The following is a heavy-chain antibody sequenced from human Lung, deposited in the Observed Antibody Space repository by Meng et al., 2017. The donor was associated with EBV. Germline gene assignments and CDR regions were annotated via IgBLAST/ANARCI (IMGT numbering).Heavy chain of an antibody. CDR2: IYHSGST. D-gene: IGHD1-26*01. Sequence: HLHLTESGSGLVKPSQTLSLPCAVSGGSISSGGYSWSWIRQPPGKGLEWIGYIYHSGSTYYNPSLKSRVTISVDRSKSQFSLELSSVTAADTAVYYCARSTFDYWGQGTLVTVSS. J-gene: IGHJ4*02. CDR1: GGSISSGGYS. V-gene: IGHV4-30-2*01. CDR3: ARSTFDY.